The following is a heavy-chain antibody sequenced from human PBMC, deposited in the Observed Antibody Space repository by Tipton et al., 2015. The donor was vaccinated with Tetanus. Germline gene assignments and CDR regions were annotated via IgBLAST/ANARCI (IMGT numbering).Heavy chain of an antibody. CDR2: ISSSSYI. CDR3: ARMPWYSGSYGGGEY. Sequence: SGFTFSSYSMNWVRQAPGKGLEWVSSISSSSYIYYAGSVKGRFTISRDNAKNSLYLQMNSLRAEDTAVYYCARMPWYSGSYGGGEYWGQGTLVTVSS. CDR1: GFTFSSYS. D-gene: IGHD1-26*01. V-gene: IGHV3-21*01. J-gene: IGHJ4*02.